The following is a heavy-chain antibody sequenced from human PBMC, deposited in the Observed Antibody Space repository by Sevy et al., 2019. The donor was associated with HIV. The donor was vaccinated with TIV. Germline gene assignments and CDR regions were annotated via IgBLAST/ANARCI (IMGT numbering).Heavy chain of an antibody. V-gene: IGHV3-23*01. Sequence: GGSLRLSCVASGFTFNIYSMSWVRQAPGKRLEWVSTLSFGCGRINHADSVQGRFTMSRDDSKKTVYLEMSSLRPEDTAVYYCAREGCSKPHDYWGQGTLVTVSS. CDR2: LSFGCGRI. D-gene: IGHD2-8*01. J-gene: IGHJ4*02. CDR3: AREGCSKPHDY. CDR1: GFTFNIYS.